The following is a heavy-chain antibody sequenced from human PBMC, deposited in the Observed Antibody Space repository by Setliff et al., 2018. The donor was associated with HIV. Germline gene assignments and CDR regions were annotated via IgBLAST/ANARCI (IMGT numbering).Heavy chain of an antibody. D-gene: IGHD4-17*01. CDR3: ARFEVTTVTTRDY. CDR2: IHHTGYI. Sequence: SETLSLTCAFYGASFTDYYWNWIRQPPGKGLEWIGEIHHTGYINYHPSFKSRVTISLDASRNQFSLKLRSVTAADTAVYYCARFEVTTVTTRDYWGQGTLVTVSS. V-gene: IGHV4-34*01. CDR1: GASFTDYY. J-gene: IGHJ4*02.